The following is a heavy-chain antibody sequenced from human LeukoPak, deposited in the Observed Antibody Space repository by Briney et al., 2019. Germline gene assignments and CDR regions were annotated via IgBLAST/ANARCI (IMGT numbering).Heavy chain of an antibody. J-gene: IGHJ6*02. CDR2: IGSSGITI. Sequence: PGGSLRLSCAASGFTFSSYEMSWVRQAPGKGLEWVSYIGSSGITIYYADSVKGRFTISRDNAKNSLHLQMNSLRAEDTAVYYCARGHRLYGMDVWGQGTTVTVSS. CDR3: ARGHRLYGMDV. CDR1: GFTFSSYE. V-gene: IGHV3-48*03. D-gene: IGHD3-16*02.